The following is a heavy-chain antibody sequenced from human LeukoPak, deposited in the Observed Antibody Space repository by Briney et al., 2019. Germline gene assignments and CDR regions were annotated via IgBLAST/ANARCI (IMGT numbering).Heavy chain of an antibody. CDR3: ARMYYYDSSGYYSWYFDL. V-gene: IGHV4-59*01. D-gene: IGHD3-22*01. Sequence: SETLSLTCTVSGGSISSYYWSWIRQPPRRGLEWIGYIYYSGSTNYNPPLKSRVTISVDTSKNQFPLKLSSVTAADTAVYYCARMYYYDSSGYYSWYFDLWGRGTLVTVSS. CDR2: IYYSGST. J-gene: IGHJ2*01. CDR1: GGSISSYY.